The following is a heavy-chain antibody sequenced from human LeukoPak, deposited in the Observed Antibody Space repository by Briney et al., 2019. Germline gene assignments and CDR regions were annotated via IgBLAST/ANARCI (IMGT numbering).Heavy chain of an antibody. CDR3: ARARGPVVPAYRYFDY. CDR1: GGSISGYY. CDR2: IYYSGST. D-gene: IGHD2-2*01. V-gene: IGHV4-59*01. Sequence: SETLSLTCTVSGGSISGYYWSWIRQPPGKGLEWIGYIYYSGSTNYNPSLKSRVTISVDTSKNQFSLKLSSVSAADTAAYYCARARGPVVPAYRYFDYWGQGTLVTVSS. J-gene: IGHJ4*02.